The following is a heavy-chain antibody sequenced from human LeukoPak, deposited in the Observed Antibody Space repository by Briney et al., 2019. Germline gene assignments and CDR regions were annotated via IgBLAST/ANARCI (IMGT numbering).Heavy chain of an antibody. D-gene: IGHD6-19*01. J-gene: IGHJ5*02. CDR3: ARDRRVGHSSGWYGKTYNWFDP. CDR2: TYYRSKWYN. CDR1: GDSVSSNSAA. Sequence: SQTLSLTCAISGDSVSSNSAAWNWIRQSPSRGLEWLGRTYYRSKWYNDYAVSVKSRITISPDTSKNQFSLQLNSVTPEDTAVYYCARDRRVGHSSGWYGKTYNWFDPWGQGTLVTVSS. V-gene: IGHV6-1*01.